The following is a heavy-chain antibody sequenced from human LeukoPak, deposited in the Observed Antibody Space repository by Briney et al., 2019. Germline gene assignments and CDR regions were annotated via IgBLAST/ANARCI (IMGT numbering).Heavy chain of an antibody. CDR3: ARDPYYYGSGSYPSQGPFDF. D-gene: IGHD3-10*01. J-gene: IGHJ4*02. CDR1: GFTLSSYN. V-gene: IGHV3-48*04. CDR2: ISSSSSTI. Sequence: GGSLRLSCAASGFTLSSYNMNWVRQAPGKGREWVSYISSSSSTIYYADSVKGRFTISRDNAKNSLYLQMNSLRAEDSAVYYCARDPYYYGSGSYPSQGPFDFWGQGTLVTVSS.